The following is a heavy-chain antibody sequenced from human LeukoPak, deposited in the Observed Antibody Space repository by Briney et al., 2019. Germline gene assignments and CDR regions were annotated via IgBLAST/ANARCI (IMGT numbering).Heavy chain of an antibody. CDR2: ISGSGGST. CDR1: GFTFSSYA. D-gene: IGHD2-15*01. Sequence: GGSLRLSCAASGFTFSSYAMSWVRQAPGKGLEWVSAISGSGGSTYYADSVKGRFTISRDNSKNTLYLQMNSLRAEDTAVYYCARHIVVVVAATLGFDYWGQGTLVTVSS. CDR3: ARHIVVVVAATLGFDY. V-gene: IGHV3-23*01. J-gene: IGHJ4*02.